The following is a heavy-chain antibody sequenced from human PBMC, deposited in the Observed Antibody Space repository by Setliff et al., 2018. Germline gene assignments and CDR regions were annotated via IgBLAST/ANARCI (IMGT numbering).Heavy chain of an antibody. CDR2: TIPSFGST. CDR1: GGTFSSYG. J-gene: IGHJ4*02. D-gene: IGHD1-26*01. V-gene: IGHV1-69*05. CDR3: ARGSIVGPTRGDFDF. Sequence: SVKVSCKASGGTFSSYGISWVRQAPGQGLEWMGGTIPSFGSTNYAQKFQGRVTIITDESTSTAYMELSSLRTEDSAVYYCARGSIVGPTRGDFDFWGLGTLVTVSS.